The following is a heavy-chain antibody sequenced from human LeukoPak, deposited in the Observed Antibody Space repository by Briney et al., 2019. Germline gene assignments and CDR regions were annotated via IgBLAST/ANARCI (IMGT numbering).Heavy chain of an antibody. J-gene: IGHJ6*02. CDR3: ARWGIAAAGTGCYYGMDV. CDR1: GGSISSGDYY. V-gene: IGHV4-30-4*01. D-gene: IGHD6-13*01. CDR2: IYYSGST. Sequence: SQTLSLTCAVSGGSISSGDYYWSWIRQPPGKGLEWIGYIYYSGSTYYNPSLKSRVTISVDTSKNQFSLKLSSVTAADTAVYYCARWGIAAAGTGCYYGMDVWGQGTTVTVSS.